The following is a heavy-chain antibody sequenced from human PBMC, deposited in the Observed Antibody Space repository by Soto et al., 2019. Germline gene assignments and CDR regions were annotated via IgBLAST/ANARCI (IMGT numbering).Heavy chain of an antibody. J-gene: IGHJ5*02. D-gene: IGHD2-15*01. V-gene: IGHV4-59*01. Sequence: PSETLSLTCTVSGGSISSYYWSWIRQPPGKGLEWIGYIYYSGSTNYDPSLKSRVTISVDTSKNQFSLKLSSVTAADTAVYYCARGYVVVVAAWSPLFDTWGQGTLVTVSS. CDR3: ARGYVVVVAAWSPLFDT. CDR1: GGSISSYY. CDR2: IYYSGST.